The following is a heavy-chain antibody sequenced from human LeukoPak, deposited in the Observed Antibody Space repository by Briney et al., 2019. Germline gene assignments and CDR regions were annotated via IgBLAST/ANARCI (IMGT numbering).Heavy chain of an antibody. Sequence: PSETLSLTCTVSGGSISSGDYYWSWIRQPPGKGLEWIGYIYYSGSTYYNPSLKSRVTISVDTSKNQFSLKPSSVTAADTAVYYCARGRSYTPPWFDPWGQGTLVTVSS. D-gene: IGHD1-26*01. CDR3: ARGRSYTPPWFDP. J-gene: IGHJ5*02. V-gene: IGHV4-30-4*01. CDR2: IYYSGST. CDR1: GGSISSGDYY.